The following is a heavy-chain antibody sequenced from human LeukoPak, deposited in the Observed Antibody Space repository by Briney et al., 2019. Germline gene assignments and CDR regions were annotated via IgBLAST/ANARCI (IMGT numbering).Heavy chain of an antibody. V-gene: IGHV3-30*04. Sequence: PGRSLRLSCAASEFTFSSYAMHWVRQAPGKGLEWVAVISYDGSNKYYADSVKGRFTISRDNSKNTLYLQMNSLRAEDTAVYYCARDRSSGWYYVDYWGQGTLVTVSS. CDR3: ARDRSSGWYYVDY. CDR1: EFTFSSYA. J-gene: IGHJ4*02. CDR2: ISYDGSNK. D-gene: IGHD6-19*01.